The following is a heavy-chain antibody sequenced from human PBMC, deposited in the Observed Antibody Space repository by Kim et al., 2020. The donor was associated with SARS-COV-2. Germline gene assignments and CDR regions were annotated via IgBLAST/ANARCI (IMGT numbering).Heavy chain of an antibody. D-gene: IGHD3-10*01. Sequence: YSPSFQGQVTISADKSISTAYLQWSSLKASDTAMYYCARSGSRGTNWFDPWGQGTLVTVSS. V-gene: IGHV5-51*01. CDR3: ARSGSRGTNWFDP. J-gene: IGHJ5*02.